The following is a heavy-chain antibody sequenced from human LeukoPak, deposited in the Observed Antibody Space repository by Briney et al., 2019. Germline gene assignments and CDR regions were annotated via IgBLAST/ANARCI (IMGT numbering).Heavy chain of an antibody. Sequence: ASVKVSCKASGYTFTSYAMNWVRQAPGQGLEWMGWINTHTGNPTYAQGFTGRFVFSLDTSVSTAYLQMNSLRVEDTAVYYCARNPGIAAGRGYFYYMDVWGKGTTVTVSS. CDR1: GYTFTSYA. CDR2: INTHTGNP. CDR3: ARNPGIAAGRGYFYYMDV. J-gene: IGHJ6*03. V-gene: IGHV7-4-1*02. D-gene: IGHD6-6*01.